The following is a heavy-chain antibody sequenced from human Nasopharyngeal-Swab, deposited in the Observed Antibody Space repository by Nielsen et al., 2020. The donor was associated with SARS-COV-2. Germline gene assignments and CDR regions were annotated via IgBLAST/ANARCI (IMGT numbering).Heavy chain of an antibody. J-gene: IGHJ5*02. CDR2: SYSGGST. D-gene: IGHD1-1*01. V-gene: IGHV3-66*01. Sequence: GESLKISRAAPGFTVSSNYMSWVRQAPGKGLEWVSVSYSGGSTYYADSVKGRFTISRDNSKNTLYLQMNSLRAEDTAVYYCARDGTGTTRKNGWFDPWGQGTLVTVSS. CDR3: ARDGTGTTRKNGWFDP. CDR1: GFTVSSNY.